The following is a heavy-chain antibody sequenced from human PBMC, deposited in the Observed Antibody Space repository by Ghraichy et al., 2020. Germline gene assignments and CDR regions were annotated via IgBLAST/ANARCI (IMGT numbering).Heavy chain of an antibody. V-gene: IGHV3-74*03. CDR3: GRDFGSSLAIDH. J-gene: IGHJ4*02. D-gene: IGHD3-10*01. Sequence: GGSLRLSCVASGFTFTNNWMHWVRQAPGKGLVWVSRIKGDGITTTDADFLKGRFTISRDNAKNTLYLQMNSLTPEDTGVYYCGRDFGSSLAIDHWGQGTLVTVSS. CDR1: GFTFTNNW. CDR2: IKGDGITT.